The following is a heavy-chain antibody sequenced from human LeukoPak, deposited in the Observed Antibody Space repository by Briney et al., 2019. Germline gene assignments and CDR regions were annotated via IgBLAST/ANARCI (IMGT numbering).Heavy chain of an antibody. Sequence: PSQTLSLTCTVSGGSISSNDYYWSWIRQSPGKGLEWIGYIYYSGSTFYNPSLKSRVTISVDTSKNQFSLKLNSVTAADTAVYYCARDKIPFLQNHYYGLDVWGQGTTVTVSS. J-gene: IGHJ6*02. CDR2: IYYSGST. CDR1: GGSISSNDYY. D-gene: IGHD2/OR15-2a*01. CDR3: ARDKIPFLQNHYYGLDV. V-gene: IGHV4-30-4*01.